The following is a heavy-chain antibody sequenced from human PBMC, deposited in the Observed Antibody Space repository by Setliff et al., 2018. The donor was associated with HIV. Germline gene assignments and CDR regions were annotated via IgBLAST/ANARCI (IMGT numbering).Heavy chain of an antibody. D-gene: IGHD6-6*01. CDR3: ASEAWTSYRSSSGYYYYYMDV. CDR2: IFYGGSVYGSGRT. V-gene: IGHV4-39*07. Sequence: SETLSLTCTVSGDSISSNNYYWAWIRQSPGKGLEWIGCIFYGGSVYGSGRTFFNPSLKSRVTISVDASERHFSLRMTSTTAADTAVYYCASEAWTSYRSSSGYYYYYMDVWGKGTTVTVSS. CDR1: GDSISSNNYY. J-gene: IGHJ6*03.